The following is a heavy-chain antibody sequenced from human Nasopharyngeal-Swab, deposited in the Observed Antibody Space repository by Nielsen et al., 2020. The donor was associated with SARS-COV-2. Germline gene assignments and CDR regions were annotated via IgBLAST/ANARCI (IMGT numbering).Heavy chain of an antibody. V-gene: IGHV4-59*08. J-gene: IGHJ6*02. Sequence: SETLFLTCTVSGGSISSYYWSWIRQPPGKGLEWIGYIYYSGSTNYNPSLKSRVTISVDTSKNQFSLKLSSVTAADTAVYYCARQEGENCSGGSCYYYYGMDVWGQGTTVTVSS. D-gene: IGHD2-15*01. CDR3: ARQEGENCSGGSCYYYYGMDV. CDR1: GGSISSYY. CDR2: IYYSGST.